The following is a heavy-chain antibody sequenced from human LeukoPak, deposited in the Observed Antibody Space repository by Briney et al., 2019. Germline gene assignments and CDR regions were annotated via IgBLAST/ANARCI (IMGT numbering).Heavy chain of an antibody. CDR1: GFSFSNYW. Sequence: AGGSLRLSCAASGFSFSNYWMHWVRQAPGKGLVWVTRMNSDGSATYYADSVQGRFTISRGNAKNTLYLQMNSLRAEDTAMYFCAKGPNYFDSWGQGTLVTVSS. V-gene: IGHV3-74*01. CDR3: AKGPNYFDS. CDR2: MNSDGSAT. J-gene: IGHJ4*02.